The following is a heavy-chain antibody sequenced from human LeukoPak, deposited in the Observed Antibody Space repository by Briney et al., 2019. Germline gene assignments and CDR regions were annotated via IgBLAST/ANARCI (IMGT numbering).Heavy chain of an antibody. CDR3: ARDLGFCSSTSCYPWFDP. CDR2: IYYSGST. Sequence: SETLSLTCTVSGGSNSSYYWRWIRQPPGKGLEWIGYIYYSGSTNYNPSLKSRVTISVDTSKNQFSLKLSSVTAADTAVYYCARDLGFCSSTSCYPWFDPWGQGTLVTVSS. CDR1: GGSNSSYY. D-gene: IGHD2-2*01. V-gene: IGHV4-59*01. J-gene: IGHJ5*02.